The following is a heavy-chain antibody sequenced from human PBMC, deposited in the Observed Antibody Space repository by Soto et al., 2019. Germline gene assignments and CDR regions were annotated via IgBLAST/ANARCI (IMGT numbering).Heavy chain of an antibody. CDR3: ARSFVVVTDFDY. CDR1: GYTFTSYG. Sequence: VKVSCKASGYTFTSYGINWVRQAPGQRLEWMGWINAGNGNTKYSQKFQGRVTITRDTSANTAYMELSSLRSEDTAVYYCARSFVVVTDFDYWGQGTLVTVSS. CDR2: INAGNGNT. D-gene: IGHD2-21*02. V-gene: IGHV1-3*01. J-gene: IGHJ4*02.